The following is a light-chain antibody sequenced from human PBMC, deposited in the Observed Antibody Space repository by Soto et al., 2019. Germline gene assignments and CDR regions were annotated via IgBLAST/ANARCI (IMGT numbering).Light chain of an antibody. V-gene: IGLV1-40*01. CDR2: RNS. CDR3: QSYDNSLSGYV. J-gene: IGLJ1*01. CDR1: SSNIGAGYD. Sequence: QSVLTQPHSVSGAPGQRVTISCTGSSSNIGAGYDVHWYQQLPGTAPKLLIYRNSNRPSGVPDRFSGATSGTSASLAITGLQAEYEADYYCQSYDNSLSGYVFGTGTKLTVL.